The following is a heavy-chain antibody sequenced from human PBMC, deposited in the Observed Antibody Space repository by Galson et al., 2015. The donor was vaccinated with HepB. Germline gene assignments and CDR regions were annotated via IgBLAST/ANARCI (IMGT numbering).Heavy chain of an antibody. D-gene: IGHD3-10*01. J-gene: IGHJ6*02. CDR2: ISGSGGST. V-gene: IGHV3-23*01. CDR3: AKDLGFGELTIYYYYGMDV. Sequence: SLRLSCAASGFTFSSYAMSWVRQAPGKGLEWVSAISGSGGSTYYADSVKGRFTISRDNSKNTLYLQMNSLRAEDTAVYYCAKDLGFGELTIYYYYGMDVWGQGTTVTVSS. CDR1: GFTFSSYA.